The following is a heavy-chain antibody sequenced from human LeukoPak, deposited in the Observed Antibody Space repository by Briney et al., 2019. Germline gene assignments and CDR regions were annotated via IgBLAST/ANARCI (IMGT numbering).Heavy chain of an antibody. CDR1: GFTFSSYG. CDR2: IWYGGSNK. CDR3: AKAGSIAAAGTEDYYYYMDV. Sequence: GGSLRLSCAASGFTFSSYGMHWVRQAPGKGLEWVAVIWYGGSNKYYADSVKGRFTISRDNFKNTLYLQMNSLRAEDTAVYYCAKAGSIAAAGTEDYYYYMDVWGKGTTVTVSS. J-gene: IGHJ6*03. V-gene: IGHV3-30*02. D-gene: IGHD6-13*01.